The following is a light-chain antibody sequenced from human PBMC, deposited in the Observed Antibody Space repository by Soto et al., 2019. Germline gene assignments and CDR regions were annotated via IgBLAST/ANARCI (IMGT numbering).Light chain of an antibody. J-gene: IGKJ5*01. CDR1: QSVGSS. CDR2: DAS. Sequence: ETVLTQSPATLSLSPGGKGTLLLRANQSVGSSLAWYQQKPGQAPRLLIDDASNRATGIPARFSGSGSGTDFTLTISSLEPEDSAVYYCQQRHMWPITFGQGTRLEIK. CDR3: QQRHMWPIT. V-gene: IGKV3-11*01.